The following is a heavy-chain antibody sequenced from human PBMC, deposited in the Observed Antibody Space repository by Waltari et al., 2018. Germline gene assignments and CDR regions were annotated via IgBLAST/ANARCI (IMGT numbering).Heavy chain of an antibody. CDR3: ARSGYYDSSGYYWWFDP. Sequence: QLQLQESGPGLVKPSETLSLTCTDSGGSISSSNYYWGWIRQPPGKGLEWIGSIYYSGSTYYNPSLKSRVTISVDTSKNQFYLKLNSVTAADTAVHYCARSGYYDSSGYYWWFDPWGQGTLVTVSS. J-gene: IGHJ5*02. CDR1: GGSISSSNYY. D-gene: IGHD3-22*01. V-gene: IGHV4-39*01. CDR2: IYYSGST.